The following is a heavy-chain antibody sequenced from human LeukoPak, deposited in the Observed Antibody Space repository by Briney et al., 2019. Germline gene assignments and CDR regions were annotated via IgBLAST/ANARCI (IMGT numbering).Heavy chain of an antibody. J-gene: IGHJ4*02. Sequence: GGSLRLSCAASGFTFSSYEMNWVRQAPGKGLEWVSYISSSGSTIYYADSVKGRFTISRDNAKNSLYLQMNSLRAEDTAMYYCATSWELPFDYWGQGTLVTVSS. CDR2: ISSSGSTI. CDR1: GFTFSSYE. D-gene: IGHD1-26*01. V-gene: IGHV3-48*03. CDR3: ATSWELPFDY.